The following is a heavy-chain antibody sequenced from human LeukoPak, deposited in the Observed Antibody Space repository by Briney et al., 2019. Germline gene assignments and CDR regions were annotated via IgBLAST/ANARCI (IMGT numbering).Heavy chain of an antibody. CDR2: ISSSGSTT. J-gene: IGHJ4*02. Sequence: QPGGSLRLSCVASGFTFSSYEMNWVRQAPGKGLEWVSYISSSGSTTYYGDSVKGRFTISRDNAKNLLYLQMSSLRAEDTAVYYCARDTDEYSSSWSDHWGQGTLVTVSS. D-gene: IGHD6-13*01. V-gene: IGHV3-48*03. CDR1: GFTFSSYE. CDR3: ARDTDEYSSSWSDH.